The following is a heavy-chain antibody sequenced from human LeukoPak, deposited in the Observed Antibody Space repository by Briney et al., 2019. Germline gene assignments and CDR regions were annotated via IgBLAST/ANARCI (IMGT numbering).Heavy chain of an antibody. CDR1: GGSISSGGYY. CDR3: ARGGHYYDSSGYSYYFDY. D-gene: IGHD3-22*01. V-gene: IGHV4-31*11. J-gene: IGHJ4*02. Sequence: NSSETLSLTCAVSGGSISSGGYYWSWIRQHPGKGLEWIGYIYYSGSTYYNPSLKSRVTISVDTSKNQFSLKLSSVTAADTAVYYCARGGHYYDSSGYSYYFDYWGQGTLVTVSS. CDR2: IYYSGST.